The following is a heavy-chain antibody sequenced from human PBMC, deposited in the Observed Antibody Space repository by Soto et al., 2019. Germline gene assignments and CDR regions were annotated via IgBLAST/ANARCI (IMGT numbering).Heavy chain of an antibody. Sequence: QVQLQESGPGLVKPSQTLSLTCTVSGGSISSGDYYWSWIRQPPGKGLEWIGYIYYSGSTYYNPSLKSRVTLAADTSKNQSSLKLSSVTAADTAVYYCARAGLEWSYNWFDPWGQGTLVTVSS. CDR3: ARAGLEWSYNWFDP. CDR1: GGSISSGDYY. D-gene: IGHD3-3*01. CDR2: IYYSGST. V-gene: IGHV4-30-4*01. J-gene: IGHJ5*02.